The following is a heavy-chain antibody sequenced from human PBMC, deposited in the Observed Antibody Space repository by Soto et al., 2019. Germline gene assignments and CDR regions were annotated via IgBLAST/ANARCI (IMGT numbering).Heavy chain of an antibody. V-gene: IGHV3-15*01. Sequence: GGSLRLSCAASGFTFSKAWMSWVRQAPGKGLEWVGHIKSKIDGGATDYAAPVKGRFSISRDDSKNTLYLQMNNLETEDTALYYCNKERRYYYDSGGYWGQGTLVTVSS. CDR2: IKSKIDGGAT. CDR3: NKERRYYYDSGGY. J-gene: IGHJ4*02. CDR1: GFTFSKAW. D-gene: IGHD3-22*01.